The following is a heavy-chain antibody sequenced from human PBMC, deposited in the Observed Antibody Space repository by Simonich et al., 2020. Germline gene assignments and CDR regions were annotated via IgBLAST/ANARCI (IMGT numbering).Heavy chain of an antibody. V-gene: IGHV3-30*07. Sequence: QVQLVESGGGVVQPGRSLRLSCAASGFTFSSYAMHWVRQAPGKGLEWVAGISYDGSNKYYADSVKGRFTISRDNSKITLYLQMNSLRAEDTAVYYCARDRNWGWFDPWGQGTLVTVSS. CDR2: ISYDGSNK. CDR1: GFTFSSYA. D-gene: IGHD7-27*01. CDR3: ARDRNWGWFDP. J-gene: IGHJ5*02.